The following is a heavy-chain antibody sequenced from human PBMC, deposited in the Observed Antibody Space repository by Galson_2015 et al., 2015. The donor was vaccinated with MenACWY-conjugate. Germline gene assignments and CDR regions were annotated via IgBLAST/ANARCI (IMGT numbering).Heavy chain of an antibody. CDR2: INPSGGST. J-gene: IGHJ6*02. CDR1: GYTFTSYY. Sequence: GYTFTSYYMHWVRQAPGQGFEWMGIINPSGGSTTYAQKFQGRVTMTRDTSTSTVYMELSSLRSEDTAVYYCARGGMGSSYYYYYGMDVWGQGTTVTVSS. CDR3: ARGGMGSSYYYYYGMDV. V-gene: IGHV1-46*01. D-gene: IGHD2-15*01.